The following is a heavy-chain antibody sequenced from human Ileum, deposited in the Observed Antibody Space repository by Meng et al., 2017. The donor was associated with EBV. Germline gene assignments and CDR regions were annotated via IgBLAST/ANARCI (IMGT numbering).Heavy chain of an antibody. J-gene: IGHJ4*02. D-gene: IGHD4-17*01. Sequence: GQLVGCGGGLVQPGGSMRLSCAASGLTFSDPYMVWVRQAPGNGLEWVGRSRNKASNFITEYAASVKGRFTLSRDDSKNILYLQMTNLRTEDTAVYFCACHQYGERDYWGQGTLVTVSS. CDR3: ACHQYGERDY. CDR1: GLTFSDPY. V-gene: IGHV3-72*01. CDR2: SRNKASNFIT.